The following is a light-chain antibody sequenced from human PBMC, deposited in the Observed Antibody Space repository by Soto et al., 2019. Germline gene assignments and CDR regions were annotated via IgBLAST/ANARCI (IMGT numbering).Light chain of an antibody. CDR3: QQCYMGWT. CDR2: DAS. CDR1: QSIGRF. V-gene: IGKV1-5*01. J-gene: IGKJ1*01. Sequence: IQMSQSPSTLSASVGDRVTITCRASQSIGRFLAWYQHQPGKAPKLLIYDASTLESGVPSRFSGTGSGTEFTFSITSLQPEDFGTYYCQQCYMGWTFGQGTKVAIK.